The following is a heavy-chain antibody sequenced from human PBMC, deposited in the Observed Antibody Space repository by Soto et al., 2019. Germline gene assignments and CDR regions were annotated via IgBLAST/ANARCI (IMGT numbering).Heavy chain of an antibody. V-gene: IGHV3-30-3*01. J-gene: IGHJ4*02. CDR3: ARDGRGLVGTFDY. CDR1: GFTFSSYA. CDR2: ISYDGSNK. D-gene: IGHD3-10*01. Sequence: QAQLVESGGGVVQPGRSLRLSCAASGFTFSSYAMHWVRQAPGKGLEWVAVISYDGSNKYYADSVKGRFTISRDNSKNTLYLQMNSLRAEDTAVYYCARDGRGLVGTFDYWGQGTLVTVSS.